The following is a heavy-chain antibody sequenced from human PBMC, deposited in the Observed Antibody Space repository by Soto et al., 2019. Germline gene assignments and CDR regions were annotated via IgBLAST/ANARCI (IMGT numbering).Heavy chain of an antibody. CDR3: AKVATEMWELASLDYYGMDV. J-gene: IGHJ6*02. Sequence: SETLSLTCTVSGGSISSSSYYWGWIRQPPGKGLEWIGSIYYSGSTYYNPSLKSRVTISVDTSKNQFSLKLSSVTAADTAVYYCAKVATEMWELASLDYYGMDVWGQGTTVTVSS. V-gene: IGHV4-39*01. CDR2: IYYSGST. CDR1: GGSISSSSYY. D-gene: IGHD1-26*01.